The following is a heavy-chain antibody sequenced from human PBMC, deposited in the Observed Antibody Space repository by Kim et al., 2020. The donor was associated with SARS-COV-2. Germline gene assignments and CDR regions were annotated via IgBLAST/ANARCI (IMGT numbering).Heavy chain of an antibody. D-gene: IGHD5-18*01. J-gene: IGHJ6*02. V-gene: IGHV3-11*06. CDR3: ARALDTAMVSPYYYYGMDV. Sequence: GRFTISRDNAKNSLYLQMNSLRAEDTAVYYCARALDTAMVSPYYYYGMDVWGQGTTVTVSS.